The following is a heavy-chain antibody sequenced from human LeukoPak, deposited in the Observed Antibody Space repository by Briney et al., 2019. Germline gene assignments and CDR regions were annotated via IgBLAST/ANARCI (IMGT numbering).Heavy chain of an antibody. J-gene: IGHJ4*02. CDR3: ARGLIAVLADY. D-gene: IGHD6-19*01. CDR2: IWYDGSNK. V-gene: IGHV3-33*01. CDR1: GFTFSSYG. Sequence: GGSLRLSCAASGFTFSSYGMHWVRQAPGKGLEWVAVIWYDGSNKYYADSVKGRFTISRDNSKNTLYLQMNSLRAEDTAVYYCARGLIAVLADYWGQGTLVTVSS.